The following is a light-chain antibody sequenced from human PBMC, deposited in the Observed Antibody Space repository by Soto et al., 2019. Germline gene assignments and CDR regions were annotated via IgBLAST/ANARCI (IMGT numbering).Light chain of an antibody. CDR1: QSVGSDY. V-gene: IGKV3-20*01. J-gene: IGKJ1*01. Sequence: EIVLTQSPRTLSLSPGERATLSCRASQSVGSDYVAWYQHRPGQAPRLLFSGIFRRATGIPDRFSGSGSGTDFSLTISRLEAEDFAVYYCQQYGSSPRTFGQGTKVDIK. CDR2: GIF. CDR3: QQYGSSPRT.